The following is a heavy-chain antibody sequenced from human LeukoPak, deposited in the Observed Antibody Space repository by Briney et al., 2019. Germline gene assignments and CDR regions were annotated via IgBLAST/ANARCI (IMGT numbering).Heavy chain of an antibody. J-gene: IGHJ4*02. CDR2: INPSGGST. V-gene: IGHV1-46*01. CDR1: GYTFTSYY. D-gene: IGHD2-21*02. CDR3: ARDSTDYLVVVTAVDY. Sequence: ASVKVSCKASGYTFTSYYMHWVRQAPGQGLEWMGIINPSGGSTSYAQKFQGRVTMTRDTSTSTVYMELSSLRSEDTAVYYCARDSTDYLVVVTAVDYWGQGTLVTVSS.